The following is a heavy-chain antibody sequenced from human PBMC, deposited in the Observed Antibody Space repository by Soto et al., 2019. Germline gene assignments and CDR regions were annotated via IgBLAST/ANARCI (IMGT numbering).Heavy chain of an antibody. Sequence: EVQLVQSGAEVKKPRESLKISCKGSGYSFTTYWIGWVRQMPGKCLEWMGIIYPGDSDIRYSPSFQGQVTISADKSINTAFPQWSSLKQADTAQYYRAKPTFPQIVVGTSPFDIWGQGTMVTVSS. CDR3: AKPTFPQIVVGTSPFDI. D-gene: IGHD3-22*01. J-gene: IGHJ3*02. CDR1: GYSFTTYW. CDR2: IYPGDSDI. V-gene: IGHV5-51*01.